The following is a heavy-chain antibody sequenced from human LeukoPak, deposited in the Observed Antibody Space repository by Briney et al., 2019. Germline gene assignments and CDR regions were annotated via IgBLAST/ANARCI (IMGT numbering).Heavy chain of an antibody. CDR1: GGSVSSGSYY. Sequence: SETLSLTCTVSGGSVSSGSYYWSWIRQPPWKGLEWIGYIYDSGSTNYNPSLKSRVTISVDTSKNQFSLKLSSVTAADTAVYYCARGTGYNSGWYKYWGQGTLVTVSS. CDR3: ARGTGYNSGWYKY. D-gene: IGHD6-19*01. J-gene: IGHJ4*02. V-gene: IGHV4-61*01. CDR2: IYDSGST.